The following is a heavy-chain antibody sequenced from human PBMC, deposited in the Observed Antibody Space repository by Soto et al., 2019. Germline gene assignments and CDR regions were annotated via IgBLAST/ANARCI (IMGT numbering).Heavy chain of an antibody. Sequence: QITLKESGPTLVKPTQTLTLTCTFSGFSLSTSGVGVGWIRQPPGKALEWLALIYWDDDKRYSPSLKSRLTITKDPSKNQVVLTMTNMDPVDTATYYCAHHNTYYDFWSGYSYYFDYWGQGTLVTVSS. V-gene: IGHV2-5*02. CDR3: AHHNTYYDFWSGYSYYFDY. D-gene: IGHD3-3*01. CDR1: GFSLSTSGVG. J-gene: IGHJ4*02. CDR2: IYWDDDK.